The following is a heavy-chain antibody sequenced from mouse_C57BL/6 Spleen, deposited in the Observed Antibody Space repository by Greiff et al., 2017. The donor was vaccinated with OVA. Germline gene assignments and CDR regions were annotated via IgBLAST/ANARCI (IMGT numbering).Heavy chain of an antibody. CDR2: IDPSDSYT. CDR1: GYTFTSYW. CDR3: ERRLVDY. Sequence: QVQLQHPGAELVKPGASVKLSCKASGYTFTSYWMQWVKQRPGQGLEWIGEIDPSDSYTNYNQKFKGKATLTVDTSSSTASMQLSSLTSEDSAVYYCERRLVDYWGQGTTLTVAS. V-gene: IGHV1-50*01. D-gene: IGHD4-1*01. J-gene: IGHJ2*01.